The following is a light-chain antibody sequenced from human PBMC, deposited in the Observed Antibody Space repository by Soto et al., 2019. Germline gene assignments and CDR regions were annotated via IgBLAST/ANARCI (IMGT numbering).Light chain of an antibody. Sequence: IVLTQSPATLSLSPGERATLSCRATQSVSIYLAWYQQKPGQAPRLLIYDAHNRATGIPARFSGSGSGTDFTLTISSLEPEDFAVYYCQQRSDWPLTFGGG. J-gene: IGKJ4*01. CDR3: QQRSDWPLT. V-gene: IGKV3-11*01. CDR1: QSVSIY. CDR2: DAH.